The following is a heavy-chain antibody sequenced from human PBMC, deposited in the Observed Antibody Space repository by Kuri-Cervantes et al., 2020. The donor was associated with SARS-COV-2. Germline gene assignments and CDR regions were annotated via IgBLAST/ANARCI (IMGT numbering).Heavy chain of an antibody. CDR2: FTATGANT. D-gene: IGHD3-10*01. CDR3: ARDRGNYYGMDV. Sequence: GGSLRLSCAASGFTFSSYSMNWVRQAPGKGLEWVSGFTATGANTYYADSVRGRFTISRDTSKKTLYLQMNRLRAEDTAVYYCARDRGNYYGMDVWGQGTTVTVSS. J-gene: IGHJ6*02. CDR1: GFTFSSYS. V-gene: IGHV3-23*01.